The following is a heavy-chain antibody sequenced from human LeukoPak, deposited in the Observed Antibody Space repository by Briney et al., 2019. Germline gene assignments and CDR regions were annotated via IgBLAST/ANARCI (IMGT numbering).Heavy chain of an antibody. V-gene: IGHV3-30*14. D-gene: IGHD3-10*01. J-gene: IGHJ4*02. Sequence: QPGRSLTLSCATSGFPFQSCALHWVRQAPGKGLEWVAVISHNGNIKYYADSVKGRLTISRDNSKNTLYLQMNSLRAEDTAVYYCARGTMVRGVLDYWGQGTLVTVSS. CDR1: GFPFQSCA. CDR3: ARGTMVRGVLDY. CDR2: ISHNGNIK.